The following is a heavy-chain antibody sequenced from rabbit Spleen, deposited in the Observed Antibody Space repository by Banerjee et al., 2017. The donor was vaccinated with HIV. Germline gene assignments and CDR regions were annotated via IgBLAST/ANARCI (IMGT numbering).Heavy chain of an antibody. D-gene: IGHD2-1*01. CDR1: GVDFSSYYY. Sequence: QSLEESGGGLVKPGGTLTLTCTVSGVDFSSYYYMCWVRQAPGKGLELIACIYTSSGSTWYASWVHDRFTISRSTSLNTVDLKMTSLTAADTATYFCARALATMTMMITPFNLWGPGTLVPVS. CDR3: ARALATMTMMITPFNL. CDR2: IYTSSGST. V-gene: IGHV1S43*01. J-gene: IGHJ4*01.